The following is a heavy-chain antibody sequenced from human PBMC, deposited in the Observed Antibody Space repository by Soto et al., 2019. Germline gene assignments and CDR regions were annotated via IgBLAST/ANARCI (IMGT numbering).Heavy chain of an antibody. CDR3: XXXXXXNXXXXGYSFDY. V-gene: IGHV3-23*01. J-gene: IGHJ4*02. Sequence: EVQLLESGGGLVQPGGSLRLSCAASGFTFSSYAMSWVRQAPGXXXXXVSAISGSGGSTYYADSVKGRFTISRDNSKXTXXXQXNSLRXEXXAXXXXXXXXXXNXXXXGYSFDYWGQGTLVTVSS. CDR1: GFTFSSYA. CDR2: ISGSGGST. D-gene: IGHD3-9*01.